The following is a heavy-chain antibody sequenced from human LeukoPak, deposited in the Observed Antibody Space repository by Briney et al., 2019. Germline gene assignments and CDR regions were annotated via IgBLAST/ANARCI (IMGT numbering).Heavy chain of an antibody. CDR3: ARDLGSYGRPSYFDY. V-gene: IGHV3-48*01. CDR1: GFTFSSYS. J-gene: IGHJ4*02. Sequence: GGSLRLSCAASGFTFSSYSMNWVRQAPGKGLEWVSYISSSSSTIYYADSVKGRFTISRDNAKNSLYLQMNSLRAEDTAVYYCARDLGSYGRPSYFDYWGQGTLVTVSS. CDR2: ISSSSSTI. D-gene: IGHD5-18*01.